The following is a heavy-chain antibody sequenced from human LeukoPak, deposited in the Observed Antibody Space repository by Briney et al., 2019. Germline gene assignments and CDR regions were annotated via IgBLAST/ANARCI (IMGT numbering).Heavy chain of an antibody. J-gene: IGHJ6*02. V-gene: IGHV1-3*01. D-gene: IGHD3-3*01. CDR3: ARETLRSMGTGMDV. CDR2: INAGNGNT. CDR1: GYTFTSYA. Sequence: GASVKVSCKASGYTFTSYAMHWGRQAPGQRLELMGWINAGNGNTKYSQKFQGRVTITRDTSASTAYMELSSLRSEDTAVYYCARETLRSMGTGMDVWGQGTTVTVSS.